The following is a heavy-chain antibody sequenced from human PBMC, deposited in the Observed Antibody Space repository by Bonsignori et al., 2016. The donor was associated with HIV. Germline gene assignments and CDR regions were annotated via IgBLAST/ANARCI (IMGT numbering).Heavy chain of an antibody. J-gene: IGHJ3*01. Sequence: VRQAPGKGLEWVVLSSHDGDKTFYAGAVRGRFISMRDNSRNMHLLRILKPRADDSAKYFCAREMEPSGAFDFWGRGTVVTVSS. CDR3: AREMEPSGAFDF. D-gene: IGHD1-26*01. CDR2: SSHDGDKT. V-gene: IGHV3-30-3*01.